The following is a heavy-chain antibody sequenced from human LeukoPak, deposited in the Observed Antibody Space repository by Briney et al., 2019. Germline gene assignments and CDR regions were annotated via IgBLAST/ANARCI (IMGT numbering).Heavy chain of an antibody. J-gene: IGHJ4*02. CDR2: ISGNSKTI. D-gene: IGHD3-22*01. CDR3: ARDYRYYDSSGYYSFDY. V-gene: IGHV3-48*02. CDR1: GFSFSTYG. Sequence: AGGSLRLSCAASGFSFSTYGMNWVRQAPGKGLEWVSYISGNSKTIYYADSVKGRFTISRDNAKNSLYLQMNSLRDEDTAVYYCARDYRYYDSSGYYSFDYWGQGTLVTVSS.